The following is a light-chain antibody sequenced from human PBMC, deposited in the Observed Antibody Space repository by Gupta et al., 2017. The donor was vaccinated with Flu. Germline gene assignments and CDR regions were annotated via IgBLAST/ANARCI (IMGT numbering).Light chain of an antibody. CDR1: KS. Sequence: KSVYGNHHKTYTSPILLIYENARRHSVFPDRFSGSKSVTSATLNITGLQEGDEADYYCETCDSSRNTVVFGGGTKLTVL. CDR2: ENA. CDR3: ETCDSSRNTVV. J-gene: IGLJ3*02. V-gene: IGLV1-51*02.